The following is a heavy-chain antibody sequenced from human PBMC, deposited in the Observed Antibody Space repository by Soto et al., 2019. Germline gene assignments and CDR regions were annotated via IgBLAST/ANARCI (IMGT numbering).Heavy chain of an antibody. CDR3: ARQGRAARNYFNRYLDV. CDR1: GFTFRDYA. Sequence: GGSLRLSCEASGFTFRDYAFHWVRQAPGKGLEWVTLISYDGSSTLFADSVKGRFTISRDNSQKTLYLQMNSLRREDTAVYYCARQGRAARNYFNRYLDVWGQGTTVTVSS. CDR2: ISYDGSST. D-gene: IGHD6-6*01. V-gene: IGHV3-30-3*01. J-gene: IGHJ6*02.